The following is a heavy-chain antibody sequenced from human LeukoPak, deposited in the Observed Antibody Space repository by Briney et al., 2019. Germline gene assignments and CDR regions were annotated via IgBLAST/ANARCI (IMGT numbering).Heavy chain of an antibody. Sequence: PSETLSLTCTVSGGSISSYYWSWIRQPPGKGLEWIGYIYYSGSTNYNPSLKSRVTISVDTSKNQFSLKLSSVTAADTAVYYCARVTGMESSYYYYGMDVWGQGTTVTVSS. V-gene: IGHV4-59*01. CDR3: ARVTGMESSYYYYGMDV. J-gene: IGHJ6*02. CDR1: GGSISSYY. CDR2: IYYSGST. D-gene: IGHD1-20*01.